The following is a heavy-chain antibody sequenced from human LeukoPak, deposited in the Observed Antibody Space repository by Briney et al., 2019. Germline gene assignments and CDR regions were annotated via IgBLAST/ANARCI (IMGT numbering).Heavy chain of an antibody. V-gene: IGHV3-20*04. CDR2: INWNGGST. Sequence: GWSLRLSCAACGFTFDDYGMSLVRPAPGKGLDWVSGINWNGGSTGYADSVKGRFTISRDNAKNSLYLQMNSLRAEDTALYYCARVSGYGGNSLDYWGQGTLVTVSS. J-gene: IGHJ4*02. CDR1: GFTFDDYG. CDR3: ARVSGYGGNSLDY. D-gene: IGHD4-23*01.